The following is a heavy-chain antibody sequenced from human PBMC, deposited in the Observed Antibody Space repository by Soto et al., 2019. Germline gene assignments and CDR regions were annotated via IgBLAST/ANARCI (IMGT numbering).Heavy chain of an antibody. Sequence: GGSLRLSCAASGFTVSSNYMSWVRQAPGKGLEWVSVIHSGGSTYYADSVKGRFTISRDNSKNTLYLQMNSLRAEDTAVYYCARDFDVLDAFDIWGQGTMVTVSS. CDR3: ARDFDVLDAFDI. D-gene: IGHD3-16*01. CDR1: GFTVSSNY. J-gene: IGHJ3*02. CDR2: IHSGGST. V-gene: IGHV3-66*01.